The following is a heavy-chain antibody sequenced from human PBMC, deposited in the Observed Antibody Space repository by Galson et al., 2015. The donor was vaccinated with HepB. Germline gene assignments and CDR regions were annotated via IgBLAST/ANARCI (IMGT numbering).Heavy chain of an antibody. V-gene: IGHV1-69*13. Sequence: SVKVSCKASGGTFSSYAISLVRQAPGQGLGWMGGIIPIFGISNYAQKFQGRVTITADESTSTAYMELSSLRSEDTAVYYCARAYGDYDRAGFDYWGQGTLVTVSS. CDR3: ARAYGDYDRAGFDY. CDR2: IIPIFGIS. D-gene: IGHD4-17*01. CDR1: GGTFSSYA. J-gene: IGHJ4*02.